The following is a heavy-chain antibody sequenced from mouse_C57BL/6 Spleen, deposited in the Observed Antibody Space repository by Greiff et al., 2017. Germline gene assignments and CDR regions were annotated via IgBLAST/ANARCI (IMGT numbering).Heavy chain of an antibody. D-gene: IGHD2-1*01. V-gene: IGHV1-66*01. CDR3: ARVDYNGNGFAY. CDR2: IYPGSGNT. CDR1: GYSFTSYY. J-gene: IGHJ3*01. Sequence: VKLLQSGPELVKPGASVKISCKASGYSFTSYYIHWVKQRPGQGLEWIGWIYPGSGNTKYNEKFKGKATLTADTSTSTAYMQLSSLTSEDSAVYYCARVDYNGNGFAYWGQGTLVTVSA.